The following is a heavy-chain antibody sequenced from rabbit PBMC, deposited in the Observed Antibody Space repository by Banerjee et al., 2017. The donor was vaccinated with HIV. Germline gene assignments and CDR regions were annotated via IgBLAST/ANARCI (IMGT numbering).Heavy chain of an antibody. CDR1: GFDFSGSYW. Sequence: QEQLKESGGGLVQPGGSLKLSCKASGFDFSGSYWMTWVRQAPGKGLEWIACINTSSGNTVYATWAKGRFTISKTSWTTVTLQMTSLTAADTASYFCARDLAGAIGWNFNLWGQGTLVTVS. D-gene: IGHD4-1*01. J-gene: IGHJ4*01. V-gene: IGHV1S45*01. CDR2: INTSSGNT. CDR3: ARDLAGAIGWNFNL.